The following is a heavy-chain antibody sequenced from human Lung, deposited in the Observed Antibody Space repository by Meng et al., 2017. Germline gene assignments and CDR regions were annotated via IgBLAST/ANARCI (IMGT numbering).Heavy chain of an antibody. Sequence: EVQLVESGGGFVRPGGSLRLSCAASGFTFSNAWMTWVRQAPGKGLEWIGRMKNNVDGGTVGYAAAVKGRFFISRDDSENTFYLQMNSLKTEDTAVYYCSGHVDYWGHGTLVTVSS. V-gene: IGHV3-15*01. J-gene: IGHJ4*01. CDR1: GFTFSNAW. CDR2: MKNNVDGGTV. CDR3: SGHVDY.